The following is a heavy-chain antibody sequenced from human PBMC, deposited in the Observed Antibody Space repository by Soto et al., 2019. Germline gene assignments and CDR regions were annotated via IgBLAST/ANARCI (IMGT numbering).Heavy chain of an antibody. V-gene: IGHV3-33*01. J-gene: IGHJ4*02. CDR1: GFSFSPSG. D-gene: IGHD2-15*01. Sequence: QVQLVGSGGGVVQPGRSLSPSCAESGFSFSPSGMHWVRQAPGKGLEWVAVIWLDGSKKYYADSVKGRFTISRDNSKNKLYLQMSSLIAADTAVYYCASDGKLCYFDYWGQGTLVTVSS. CDR2: IWLDGSKK. CDR3: ASDGKLCYFDY.